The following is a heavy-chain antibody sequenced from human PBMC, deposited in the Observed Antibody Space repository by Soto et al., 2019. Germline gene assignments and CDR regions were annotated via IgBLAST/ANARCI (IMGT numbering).Heavy chain of an antibody. Sequence: QVQLQESGPGLVKPSETLSLTCTVSGGSINNYYCSWFRQPPGKGLEWIGYINYDGYSAYHLSLTRRVTPSMDASKTQFSLTLQSVTATDTAVYYCARHGCGPRHGRVDVWGPGTTVIVSS. V-gene: IGHV4-59*08. CDR2: INYDGYS. CDR3: ARHGCGPRHGRVDV. J-gene: IGHJ6*02. CDR1: GGSINNYY.